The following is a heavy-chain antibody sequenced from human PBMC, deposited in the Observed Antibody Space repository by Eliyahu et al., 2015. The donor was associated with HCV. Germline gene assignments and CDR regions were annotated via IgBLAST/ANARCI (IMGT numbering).Heavy chain of an antibody. Sequence: QVQLVQSGAEVKKPGASVKVSCKASGYTFTTYYVHWVRQAPGQGLEWMGIINPSVGTTNYAQKFQGRVTMTRDTSTSTLYMDLSSLRSEDTAVYYCARGIAHDTRGMDVWGQGTTVTVSS. J-gene: IGHJ6*02. CDR1: GYTFTTYY. CDR2: INPSVGTT. CDR3: ARGIAHDTRGMDV. D-gene: IGHD2-21*01. V-gene: IGHV1-46*01.